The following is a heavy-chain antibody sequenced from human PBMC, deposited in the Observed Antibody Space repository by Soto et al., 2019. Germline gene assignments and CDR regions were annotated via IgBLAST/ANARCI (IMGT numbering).Heavy chain of an antibody. CDR1: GGSISSGDYY. V-gene: IGHV4-30-4*01. CDR2: IYYSGST. J-gene: IGHJ4*02. CDR3: ARVFFCRGCYPPNYIDF. D-gene: IGHD3-3*01. Sequence: PSETLSLTCTVSGGSISSGDYYWSWIRQPPGKGLEWIGYIYYSGSTYYNPSLKSRVTISVDTSKNQFSLKLSSVTAADTAVYYCARVFFCRGCYPPNYIDFPGQGTFVT.